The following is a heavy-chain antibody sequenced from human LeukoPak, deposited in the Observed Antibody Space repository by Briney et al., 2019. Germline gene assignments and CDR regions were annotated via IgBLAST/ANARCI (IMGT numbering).Heavy chain of an antibody. Sequence: ASVKVSCKASGYTFTSYGISWVRQAPGQGLEWMGWISAYNGNTNYAQKLQGRVTMTTDTSTSTAYLELRSLRSDDTAVYYCARDLLGATSRPPFDYWGQGTLVTVSS. V-gene: IGHV1-18*01. CDR2: ISAYNGNT. CDR1: GYTFTSYG. CDR3: ARDLLGATSRPPFDY. D-gene: IGHD1-26*01. J-gene: IGHJ4*02.